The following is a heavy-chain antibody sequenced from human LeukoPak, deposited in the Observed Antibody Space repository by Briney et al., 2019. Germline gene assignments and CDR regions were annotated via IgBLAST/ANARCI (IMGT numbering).Heavy chain of an antibody. CDR1: GGSFSGYY. D-gene: IGHD2-21*02. J-gene: IGHJ4*02. CDR3: ARVPPLGDFFPFDY. Sequence: PSETLSLTCAVYGGSFSGYYWSWIRQPPGKGLEWIGEINHSGSTNYNPSLKSRVTISVDTSKNQFSLKLSSVTAADTAVYYCARVPPLGDFFPFDYWGQGTLVTVSS. V-gene: IGHV4-34*01. CDR2: INHSGST.